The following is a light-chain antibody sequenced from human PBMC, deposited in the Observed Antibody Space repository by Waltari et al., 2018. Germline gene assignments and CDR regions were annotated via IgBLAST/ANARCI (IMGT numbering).Light chain of an antibody. CDR2: WAS. V-gene: IGKV4-1*01. CDR3: QQYYRSRT. J-gene: IGKJ1*01. CDR1: QSVFYRSDNKNY. Sequence: DIVMTQSPDSLAVSLGERATIDCKSSQSVFYRSDNKNYLAWYQHKPGQPPKLVFYWASTRESGVPDRCIASGSGTDFTLTINNLQAEDVAVYYCQQYYRSRTFGQGTKVEIK.